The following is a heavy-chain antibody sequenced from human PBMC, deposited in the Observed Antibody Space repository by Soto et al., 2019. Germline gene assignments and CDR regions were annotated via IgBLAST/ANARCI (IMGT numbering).Heavy chain of an antibody. CDR1: GFTFSSYG. CDR3: AKDGGLGGSGRMDV. CDR2: ISYDGSNK. J-gene: IGHJ6*02. V-gene: IGHV3-30*18. D-gene: IGHD3-10*01. Sequence: QVQLVESGGGVVQPGRSLRLSCAASGFTFSSYGMHWVRQAPGKGLEWVAVISYDGSNKYYADSVKGRFTISRDNSKNTLYLQMNSLRAEDTAVYYCAKDGGLGGSGRMDVWGQGTTVTVSS.